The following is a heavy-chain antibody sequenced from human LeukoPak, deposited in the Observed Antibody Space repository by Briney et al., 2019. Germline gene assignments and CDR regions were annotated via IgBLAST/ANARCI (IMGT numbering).Heavy chain of an antibody. V-gene: IGHV3-30*03. CDR2: ISYDGSNK. D-gene: IGHD3-22*01. Sequence: GRSLRLSCAASGFTFSSYGMHWVRQAPGKGLEWVAVISYDGSNKYYADSVKGRFTISRDNSKNTLYLQMNSLRAEDTAVYYCARGHYYDAKLFDYWGQGTLVTVSS. J-gene: IGHJ4*02. CDR3: ARGHYYDAKLFDY. CDR1: GFTFSSYG.